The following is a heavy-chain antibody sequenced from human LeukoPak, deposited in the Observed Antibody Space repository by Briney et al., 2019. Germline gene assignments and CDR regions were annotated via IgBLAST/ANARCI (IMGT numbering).Heavy chain of an antibody. V-gene: IGHV3-15*01. D-gene: IGHD4-17*01. CDR3: TTVSDYGDQYVAYFYYYYMDV. Sequence: PGGSLRLSCAASGFTFNNYAMNWVRQAPGKGLEWVGHVKTKTDGATTDYGAPVKGRFTISRDDSKNTLYLQMNSLKTEDTAVYYCTTVSDYGDQYVAYFYYYYMDVWGKGTTVTVSS. CDR2: VKTKTDGATT. J-gene: IGHJ6*03. CDR1: GFTFNNYA.